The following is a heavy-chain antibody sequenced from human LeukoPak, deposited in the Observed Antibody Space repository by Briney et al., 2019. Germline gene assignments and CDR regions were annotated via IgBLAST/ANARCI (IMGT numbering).Heavy chain of an antibody. CDR2: INPNNGDT. D-gene: IGHD2-15*01. Sequence: ASVKVSCKASGYTFTAQYMHWVRQAPGQGLEWMGWINPNNGDTKYARSFLGRVTMTRDTSTTTAYMELSSLRSEDTAVYYCARERDCSGGSCYSNWFDPWGQGTLVTVSS. J-gene: IGHJ5*02. V-gene: IGHV1-2*02. CDR1: GYTFTAQY. CDR3: ARERDCSGGSCYSNWFDP.